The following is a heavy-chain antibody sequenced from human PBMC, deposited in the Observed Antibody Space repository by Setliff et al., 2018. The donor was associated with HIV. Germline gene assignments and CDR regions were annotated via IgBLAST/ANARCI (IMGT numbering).Heavy chain of an antibody. V-gene: IGHV4-39*07. D-gene: IGHD3-10*01. CDR1: GGSISSGDYY. CDR3: ARGPRYGSGNYYYYYYYMDV. J-gene: IGHJ6*03. CDR2: INQSGST. Sequence: PSETLSLTCTVSGGSISSGDYYWSWIRQPPGKGLEWIGEINQSGSTNYNPSLKSRVTISVDTSKNQFSLKLSSVTAADTAVYYCARGPRYGSGNYYYYYYYMDVWGKGTTVTVSS.